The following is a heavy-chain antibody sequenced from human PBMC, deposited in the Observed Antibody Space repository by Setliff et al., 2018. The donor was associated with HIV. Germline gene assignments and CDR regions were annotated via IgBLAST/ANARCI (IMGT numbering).Heavy chain of an antibody. J-gene: IGHJ5*02. CDR3: ARLFIPNYFDP. CDR1: GASLSNYY. CDR2: MYTSGSA. V-gene: IGHV4-4*08. Sequence: PSETLSLTCTVSGASLSNYYWSWIRQSPGKGLEWIGYMYTSGSANFNPSLTSRATISLDASKNQFSLKLSSVTAADTAVYYCARLFIPNYFDPWGQGTLVTVSS. D-gene: IGHD2-21*01.